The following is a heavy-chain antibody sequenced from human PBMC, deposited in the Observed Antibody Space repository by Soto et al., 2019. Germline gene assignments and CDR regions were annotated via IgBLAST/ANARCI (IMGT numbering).Heavy chain of an antibody. CDR1: GFTVSSNY. Sequence: EVQLVESGGGLVQPGGSLRLSCAASGFTVSSNYMSWVRQAPGKGLEWVSVIYSGGSTYYADSVKGRFTISRHNSKNTLYLQMNSLRAEDTSVYYCAREVGHGWFDPWGQGTLVTVSS. CDR3: AREVGHGWFDP. J-gene: IGHJ5*02. V-gene: IGHV3-53*04. CDR2: IYSGGST.